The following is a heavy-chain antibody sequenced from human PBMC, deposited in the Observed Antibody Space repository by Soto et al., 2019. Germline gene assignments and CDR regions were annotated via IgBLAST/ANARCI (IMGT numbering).Heavy chain of an antibody. J-gene: IGHJ6*02. CDR2: IYSGGST. D-gene: IGHD3-10*01. CDR3: ARDGGLAEDGMDV. Sequence: EMQLVETGGDLIQPGGSLRLSCAASGFTVSGHYMSWVRQAPGKGLEWVSVIYSGGSTYYADSEKGRFTISRDNSKNTLYLQMNSLRADDTAVYYCARDGGLAEDGMDVWGQGTTVTVSS. V-gene: IGHV3-53*02. CDR1: GFTVSGHY.